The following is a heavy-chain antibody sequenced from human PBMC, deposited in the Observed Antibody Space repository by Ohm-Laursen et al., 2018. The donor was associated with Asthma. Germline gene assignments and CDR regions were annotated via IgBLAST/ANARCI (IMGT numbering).Heavy chain of an antibody. CDR2: LHSSGDT. Sequence: TLSLTCSVSGGSISGSDYYWGWIRQPPGKGLEWIGSLHSSGDTFYSPSLKSRVTMSVDTSNNQFSLRLNSVTAADTAMYYCARDSSEVSWGHHLFDSWGQGTLVTVSS. V-gene: IGHV4-39*02. CDR1: GGSISGSDYY. CDR3: ARDSSEVSWGHHLFDS. D-gene: IGHD3-16*01. J-gene: IGHJ4*02.